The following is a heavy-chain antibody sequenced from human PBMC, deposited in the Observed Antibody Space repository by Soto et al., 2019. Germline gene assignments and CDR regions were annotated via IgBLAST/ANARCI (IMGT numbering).Heavy chain of an antibody. CDR3: AKDKLEE. CDR1: GGSFSGYY. CDR2: INHSGST. Sequence: PSETLSLTCAVYGGSFSGYYWTWIRQPPGTGLEWIGEINHSGSTNYNPSLKSRFTISRDNTRNSLYLQMSSLRTEDTALYYCAKDKLEEWGQGTLVTVSS. V-gene: IGHV4-34*01. J-gene: IGHJ4*02. D-gene: IGHD1-1*01.